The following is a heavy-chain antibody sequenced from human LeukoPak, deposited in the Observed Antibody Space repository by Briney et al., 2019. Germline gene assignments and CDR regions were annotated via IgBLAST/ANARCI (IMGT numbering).Heavy chain of an antibody. CDR1: GGSISRYY. D-gene: IGHD6-13*01. CDR3: ARRGSSWQSFHAFDI. Sequence: SETLSLTCTVSGGSISRYYWSWIRQPPGKGLEWIGYIYYSGSTNYNPSLKSRVTISVDTSKNQFSLKLSSVTAADTAVYYCARRGSSWQSFHAFDIWGQGTMVTVSS. V-gene: IGHV4-59*08. CDR2: IYYSGST. J-gene: IGHJ3*02.